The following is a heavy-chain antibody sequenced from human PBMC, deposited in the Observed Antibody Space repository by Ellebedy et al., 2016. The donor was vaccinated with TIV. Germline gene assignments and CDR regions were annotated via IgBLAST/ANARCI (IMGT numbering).Heavy chain of an antibody. CDR1: GGSISDSAYY. D-gene: IGHD1-26*01. CDR2: IYYSGGT. V-gene: IGHV4-39*07. CDR3: ARARGASFDY. J-gene: IGHJ4*02. Sequence: SETLSLTCTVSGGSISDSAYYWAWIRQSPGEGLEWIGSIYYSGGTYYNPSLKSRVAISVDTSKNQFSLKLSSVTAADTAVYYCARARGASFDYWGQGTLVTVSS.